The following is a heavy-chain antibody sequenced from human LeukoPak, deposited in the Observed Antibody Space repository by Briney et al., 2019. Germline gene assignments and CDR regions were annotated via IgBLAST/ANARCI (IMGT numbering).Heavy chain of an antibody. CDR2: ISYDGSNK. CDR1: GFTFSSYA. D-gene: IGHD4-11*01. Sequence: GGSLRLSCAASGFTFSSYAMHWVRQAPGKGLEWVAVISYDGSNKYYADSVKGRFTISRDNSKNTLYLQMNSLRAEDTAVYCCARERVTAAFDIWGQGTMVTVSS. V-gene: IGHV3-30-3*01. J-gene: IGHJ3*02. CDR3: ARERVTAAFDI.